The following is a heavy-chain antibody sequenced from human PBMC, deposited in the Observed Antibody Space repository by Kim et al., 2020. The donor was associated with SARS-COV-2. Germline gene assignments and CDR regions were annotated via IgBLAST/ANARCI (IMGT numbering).Heavy chain of an antibody. CDR3: ARDPPYYYGSGSYSSWYFDL. D-gene: IGHD3-10*01. J-gene: IGHJ2*01. V-gene: IGHV3-48*02. CDR1: GFTFSSYS. Sequence: GGSLRLSCAASGFTFSSYSMNWVRQAPGKGLEWVSYISSSSSTIYYADSVKGRFTISRDNAKNSLYLQMNSLRDEDTAVYYCARDPPYYYGSGSYSSWYFDLWGRGTLVTVSS. CDR2: ISSSSSTI.